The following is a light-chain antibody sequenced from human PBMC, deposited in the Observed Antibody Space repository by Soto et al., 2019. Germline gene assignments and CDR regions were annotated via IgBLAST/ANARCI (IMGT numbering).Light chain of an antibody. V-gene: IGKV1-39*01. CDR3: QQSYSTPPWT. J-gene: IGKJ1*01. CDR1: QSISNY. CDR2: AAS. Sequence: DIQMTQSPSSLSASVGDRVTITCRASQSISNYLNWYQQKPGKAPKLLIYAASSLQSGVPSRFSGSRSGTDFTLTISSLQPADFATYYCQQSYSTPPWTFGQGTKVEIK.